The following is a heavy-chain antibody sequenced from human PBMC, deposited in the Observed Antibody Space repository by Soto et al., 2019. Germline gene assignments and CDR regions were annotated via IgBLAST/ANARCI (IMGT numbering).Heavy chain of an antibody. CDR1: GFTFSTYA. CDR2: ISPNGDAT. J-gene: IGHJ4*02. Sequence: EVQLLESGGNLVQPGGSLRLSCAASGFTFSTYAMSWVRQAPGKGLEWVSAISPNGDATYYEDSVKGRFTISRDNSRNTLYLRMNSLKAEDAAVYYCAKETVFTAVEDKWGQGTLVTVSS. CDR3: AKETVFTAVEDK. V-gene: IGHV3-23*01. D-gene: IGHD3-10*02.